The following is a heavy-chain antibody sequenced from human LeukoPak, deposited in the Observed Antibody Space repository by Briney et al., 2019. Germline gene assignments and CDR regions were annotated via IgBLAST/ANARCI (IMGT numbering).Heavy chain of an antibody. J-gene: IGHJ4*02. Sequence: SETLSLTCTVSGGSLSSGDPYWSWIRQPPGKGLEWIVYIYYSGSTYYNPSLKSRVTISVDTSKNQFSLTLSSVTAADTAVYYCARGNEWDLLDYWGQGTLVTVSS. V-gene: IGHV4-30-4*01. D-gene: IGHD1-26*01. CDR3: ARGNEWDLLDY. CDR2: IYYSGST. CDR1: GGSLSSGDPY.